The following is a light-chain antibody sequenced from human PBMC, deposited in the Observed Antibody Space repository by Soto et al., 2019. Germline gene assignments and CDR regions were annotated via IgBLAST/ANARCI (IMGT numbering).Light chain of an antibody. CDR1: SSDVGGYNF. Sequence: QSVLTXPASVSGSPGQSITISCTGTSSDVGGYNFVSWCQQYPGKAPKLIIFEVNNRPSGISSRFSGSKSGNTASLTISGLQAEDEADYYCSSYRSSSTPVCVFGSGTKVTV. CDR3: SSYRSSSTPVCV. J-gene: IGLJ1*01. V-gene: IGLV2-14*01. CDR2: EVN.